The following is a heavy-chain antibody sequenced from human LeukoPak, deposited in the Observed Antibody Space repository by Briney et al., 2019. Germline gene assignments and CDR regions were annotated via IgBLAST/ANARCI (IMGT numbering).Heavy chain of an antibody. V-gene: IGHV3-30*18. CDR2: ILHDGSNK. J-gene: IGHJ4*02. Sequence: GGSLRLSCAASGFTFSSYGMNWVRQSPGKGLEWVAVILHDGSNKYYADSVKGRFTISRDNAKNSLYLQMNSLRAEDTALYYCAKDTGYYYDSSGYYPYWGQGTLVTVSS. D-gene: IGHD3-22*01. CDR3: AKDTGYYYDSSGYYPY. CDR1: GFTFSSYG.